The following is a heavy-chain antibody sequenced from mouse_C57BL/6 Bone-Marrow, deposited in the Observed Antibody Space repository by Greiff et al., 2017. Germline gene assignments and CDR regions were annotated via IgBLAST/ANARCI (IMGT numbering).Heavy chain of an antibody. CDR3: ARVEFDVCSGDWYCDV. CDR2: INPRDGST. J-gene: IGHJ1*03. V-gene: IGHV1-85*01. Sequence: VQLQESGPELVKPGASVKLSCKASGYTFTSYDINWVKQRPGQGLEWIGWINPRDGSTKYNEKVKGKATLTVDTSSSTAYMELQSLTSEDTAVFFCARVEFDVCSGDWYCDVWGTGTTVTVSS. D-gene: IGHD1-1*01. CDR1: GYTFTSYD.